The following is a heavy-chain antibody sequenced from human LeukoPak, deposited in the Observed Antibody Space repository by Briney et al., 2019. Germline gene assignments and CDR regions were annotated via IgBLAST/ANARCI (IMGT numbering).Heavy chain of an antibody. Sequence: ASVKVSCTASGYTFTSYSISWVRQAPGQGLEWMGWISAYNGNTNYAQKLQGRVTMTTDTSTSTAYMELRSLRSDDTAVYYCARDRGEDSSGCDFDYWGQGTLVTVSS. CDR3: ARDRGEDSSGCDFDY. CDR2: ISAYNGNT. D-gene: IGHD6-19*01. V-gene: IGHV1-18*01. J-gene: IGHJ4*02. CDR1: GYTFTSYS.